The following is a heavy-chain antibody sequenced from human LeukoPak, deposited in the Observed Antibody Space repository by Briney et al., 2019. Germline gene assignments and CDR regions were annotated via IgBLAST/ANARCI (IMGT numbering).Heavy chain of an antibody. CDR3: ATHLSMVRGVIPISPDP. D-gene: IGHD3-10*01. CDR1: GYTLTELS. J-gene: IGHJ5*02. Sequence: GASVKASCKVSGYTLTELSMHWVRQAPGKGLEWMGGFDPEDGETIYAQKFQGRVTMTEDTPTDTAYMELSSLRSEDTAVYYCATHLSMVRGVIPISPDPWGQGTLVTVSS. CDR2: FDPEDGET. V-gene: IGHV1-24*01.